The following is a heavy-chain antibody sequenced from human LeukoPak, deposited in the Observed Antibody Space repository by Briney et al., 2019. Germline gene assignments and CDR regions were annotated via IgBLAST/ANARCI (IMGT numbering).Heavy chain of an antibody. CDR1: GGSISSYY. J-gene: IGHJ3*02. CDR3: ARRGYDILTGYHSDI. Sequence: SETLSLTCTVSGGSISSYYWSWIRQPPGKGLEWIGYIYYSGSTNYNPSLKSRVTISVDTSKNQFSLKLSSVTAADTAVYYCARRGYDILTGYHSDIWGQGTMVTVSS. CDR2: IYYSGST. D-gene: IGHD3-9*01. V-gene: IGHV4-59*08.